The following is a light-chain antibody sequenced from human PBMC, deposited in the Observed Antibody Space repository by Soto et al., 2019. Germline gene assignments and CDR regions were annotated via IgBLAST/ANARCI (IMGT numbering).Light chain of an antibody. CDR2: EVS. CDR1: SSDVGGYNY. Sequence: QSALTQPASVSGSPGQSITISCTGTSSDVGGYNYVSWYQQYPGKAPKLMIFEVSNRPSGISNRFSASKSGNTASLTISGLQAEDEADYYCSSYTSSSIVVFGGGTQLTVL. J-gene: IGLJ2*01. V-gene: IGLV2-14*01. CDR3: SSYTSSSIVV.